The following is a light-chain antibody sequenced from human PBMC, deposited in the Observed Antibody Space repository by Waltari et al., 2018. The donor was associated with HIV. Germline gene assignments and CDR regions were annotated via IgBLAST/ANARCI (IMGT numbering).Light chain of an antibody. J-gene: IGKJ1*01. CDR3: QQHYGSPRT. V-gene: IGKV4-1*01. CDR2: WAS. Sequence: DIDLTQSPDSLAVSLGERATIHCKSNETILYSSNKKNYLAWYQQIPGQPPKVLISWASTRESGVPDRFTGRGSGTDFTLTINNLQAEDVAVYFCQQHYGSPRTFGQGTRVEIK. CDR1: ETILYSSNKKNY.